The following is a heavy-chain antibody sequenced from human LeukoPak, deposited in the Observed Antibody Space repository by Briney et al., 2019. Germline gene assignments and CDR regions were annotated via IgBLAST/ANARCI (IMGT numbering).Heavy chain of an antibody. V-gene: IGHV4-59*01. CDR3: ARDVGSYSDY. D-gene: IGHD1-26*01. J-gene: IGHJ4*02. CDR2: IYYSGST. Sequence: PSGTLSLTCTVSGGSISSYYWSWIRQPPGKGLEWIGYIYYSGSTNYNPSLKSRVTISVDTSKNQFSLKLSSVTAADTAVYYCARDVGSYSDYWGQGTLVTVSS. CDR1: GGSISSYY.